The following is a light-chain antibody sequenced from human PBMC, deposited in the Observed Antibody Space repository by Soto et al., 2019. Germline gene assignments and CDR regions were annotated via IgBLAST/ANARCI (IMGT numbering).Light chain of an antibody. CDR1: QSVSSN. CDR2: GAS. V-gene: IGKV3-20*01. Sequence: DIVLTQSPGTLSLSPGERATLSCGASQSVSSNLAWYQQKPGQAPRLLIYGASSRATGIPDRFSGSGSGTDFTLTISRLEPEDFAVYYCQQYGSSLTWTFGQGTKVDIK. J-gene: IGKJ1*01. CDR3: QQYGSSLTWT.